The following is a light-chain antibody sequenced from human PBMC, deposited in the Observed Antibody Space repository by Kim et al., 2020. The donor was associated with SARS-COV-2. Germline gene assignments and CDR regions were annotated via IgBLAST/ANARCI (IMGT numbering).Light chain of an antibody. CDR2: QDS. CDR3: QAWDSSTGV. CDR1: KLGDKY. V-gene: IGLV3-1*01. J-gene: IGLJ1*01. Sequence: SYELTQPPSVSVSPGQTASITCSGDKLGDKYACWYQHKPGQSPVLVIHQDSKRPSGIPERFSGSNSGNTATLTISGTQAMDEADYYCQAWDSSTGVFGTGTKVTVL.